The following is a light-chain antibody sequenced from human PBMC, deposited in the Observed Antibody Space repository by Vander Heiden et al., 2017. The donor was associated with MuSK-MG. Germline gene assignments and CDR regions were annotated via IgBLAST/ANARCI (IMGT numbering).Light chain of an antibody. CDR2: AAS. CDR3: QQLNSYPPT. V-gene: IGKV1-9*01. J-gene: IGKJ3*01. Sequence: DIQLTQSPSFLSASVGVRVTITCLASHGISSYLAWYQQKPEKAPKLLIYAASTLQSGVPSRFSGRGSGTEFTLTSSSLQPEDVATYYCQQLNSYPPTFGPGTKVDIE. CDR1: HGISSY.